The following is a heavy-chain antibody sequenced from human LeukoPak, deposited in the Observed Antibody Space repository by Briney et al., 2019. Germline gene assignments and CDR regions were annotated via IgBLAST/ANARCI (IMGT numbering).Heavy chain of an antibody. CDR2: ISGTGGST. CDR3: AKDVWLLGSVYYYYMDV. V-gene: IGHV3-23*01. J-gene: IGHJ6*03. CDR1: GFTLSSYA. D-gene: IGHD2-8*01. Sequence: GGSLRLSCAASGFTLSSYAMHWVRQAPGKGLEWVSAISGTGGSTYYADSVKGRFTISRDNSKNTLYLQMNSLRAEDTAVYYCAKDVWLLGSVYYYYMDVWGKGTTVTVSS.